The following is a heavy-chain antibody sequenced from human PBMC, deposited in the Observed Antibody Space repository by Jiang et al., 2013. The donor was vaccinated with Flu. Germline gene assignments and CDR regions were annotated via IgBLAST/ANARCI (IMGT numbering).Heavy chain of an antibody. CDR2: SIIWEH. V-gene: IGHV4-4*02. Sequence: SLTCAVSGGSISSSNWWSWVRQPQGRGWSGLGKSIIWEHQLQPSLKSRVTISVDKSKNQFSLKLSSVTAADTAVYYCARVHSSGRYLGYWGQGTLVTVSS. CDR1: GGSISSSNW. CDR3: ARVHSSGRYLGY. J-gene: IGHJ4*02. D-gene: IGHD6-19*01.